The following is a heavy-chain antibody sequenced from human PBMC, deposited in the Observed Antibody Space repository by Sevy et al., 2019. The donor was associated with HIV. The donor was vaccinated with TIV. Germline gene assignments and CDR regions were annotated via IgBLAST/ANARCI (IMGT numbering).Heavy chain of an antibody. J-gene: IGHJ6*03. CDR3: ARVIAVAGYMDV. D-gene: IGHD6-19*01. V-gene: IGHV3-7*03. CDR1: GFTFSSYW. CDR2: IKQDGSEK. Sequence: GGSLRLSCAASGFTFSSYWMSWVRQAPGKGLEGVANIKQDGSEKYYVESVKGRFTISRDNAKNSLYLQMNSLRAEDTAVYDCARVIAVAGYMDVWGKGTTVTVSS.